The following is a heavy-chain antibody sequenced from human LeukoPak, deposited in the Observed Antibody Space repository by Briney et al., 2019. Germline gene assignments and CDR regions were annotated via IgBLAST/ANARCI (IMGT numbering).Heavy chain of an antibody. CDR3: AKTPSYDHDAFDI. CDR1: GFTFSTYA. D-gene: IGHD5-18*01. V-gene: IGHV3-23*01. Sequence: PGGSLRLSCAASGFTFSTYAMSWVRQAPGKGLEWVSAISGSGDSTHNADSVKGRFTISRDNSKNTLYLQMNSLRAEDTAVYYCAKTPSYDHDAFDIWGQGTMVTVSS. J-gene: IGHJ3*02. CDR2: ISGSGDST.